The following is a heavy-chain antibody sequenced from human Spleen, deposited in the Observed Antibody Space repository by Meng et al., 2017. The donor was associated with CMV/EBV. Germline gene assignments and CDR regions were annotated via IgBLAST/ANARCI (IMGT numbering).Heavy chain of an antibody. CDR1: GGSIINYY. D-gene: IGHD4-17*01. CDR2: IYYSGST. V-gene: IGHV4-59*08. J-gene: IGHJ4*02. CDR3: ARSYGDYGLDY. Sequence: GSLRLSCTVSGGSIINYYWSWIRQPPGKGLEWIGYIYYSGSTNYNPSLTSGVTISVNTSKNHFSLQLRSVTAADTAVYYCARSYGDYGLDYWGQGTLVTVSS.